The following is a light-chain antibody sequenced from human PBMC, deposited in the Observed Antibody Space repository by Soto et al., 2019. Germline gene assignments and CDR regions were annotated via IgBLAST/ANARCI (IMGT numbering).Light chain of an antibody. V-gene: IGLV1-44*01. J-gene: IGLJ7*01. CDR3: AVWDDNLKGL. CDR1: RSNIGGNA. Sequence: QSVLTQPPSMSGTPGQRVTISCSGSRSNIGGNAVTWYQQVPGTAPKLLIYANDQRPSGVSDRFSGSKSATSASLAISGRQSEDEADYYCAVWDDNLKGLFGGGTQLTVL. CDR2: AND.